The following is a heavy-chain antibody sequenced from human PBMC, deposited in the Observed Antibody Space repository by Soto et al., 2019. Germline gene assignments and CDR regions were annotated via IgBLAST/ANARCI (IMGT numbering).Heavy chain of an antibody. CDR1: GGSFSGYY. J-gene: IGHJ6*03. CDR3: AIADRTLVSSSSLDV. V-gene: IGHV4-34*01. D-gene: IGHD2-21*01. Sequence: SETLSLTCAVYGGSFSGYYWTWIRQPPGKGLEWSGEINHSGTINFNPSLKSRLTMSLDTSKKHFSLKLSSVTDADTAAYYCAIADRTLVSSSSLDVWGKGTTV. CDR2: INHSGTI.